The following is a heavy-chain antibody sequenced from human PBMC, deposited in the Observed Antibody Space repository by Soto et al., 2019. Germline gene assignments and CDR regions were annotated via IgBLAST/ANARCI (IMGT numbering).Heavy chain of an antibody. CDR1: GFTFTRYS. Sequence: PXGSLILSCAASGFTFTRYSMNWVRQAPGKGLDWVSSISSTTNYIYYGDSMKGRFTISRDNAKNSLYLEMNSLRAEDTAVYYCARESEDLTSNFDYWGQGTLATVSS. V-gene: IGHV3-21*06. CDR3: ARESEDLTSNFDY. J-gene: IGHJ4*02. CDR2: ISSTTNYI.